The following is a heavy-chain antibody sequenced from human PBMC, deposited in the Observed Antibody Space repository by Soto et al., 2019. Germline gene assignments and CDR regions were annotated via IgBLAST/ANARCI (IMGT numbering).Heavy chain of an antibody. Sequence: GESLKISCKASGYNFTNYWITWVRRVPGKGLEWMGRIDPSDSQTYYSPSFRGHVTISATKSITTVFLQWSSLRASDTAMYYCARQTLTTCFYYSMDVWGHGTTVTVSS. CDR1: GYNFTNYW. V-gene: IGHV5-10-1*01. D-gene: IGHD4-4*01. J-gene: IGHJ6*02. CDR2: IDPSDSQT. CDR3: ARQTLTTCFYYSMDV.